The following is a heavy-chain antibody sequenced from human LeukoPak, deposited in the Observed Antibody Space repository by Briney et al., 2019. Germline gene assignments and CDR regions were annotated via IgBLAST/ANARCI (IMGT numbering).Heavy chain of an antibody. Sequence: SETLSLTCTVSGGSIRSYYWSWIRQPPGKGLEWIGYIYYSGSTNYNPSLKSRVSISVDTSKNQFSLKLSSVTAADTAVYYCAPSPCSGDSCYRFDFWGQGTQVTVSS. D-gene: IGHD2-15*01. CDR2: IYYSGST. J-gene: IGHJ4*02. CDR3: APSPCSGDSCYRFDF. V-gene: IGHV4-59*12. CDR1: GGSIRSYY.